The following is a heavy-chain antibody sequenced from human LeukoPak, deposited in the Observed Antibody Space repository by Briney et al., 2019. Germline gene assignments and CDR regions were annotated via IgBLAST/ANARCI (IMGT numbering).Heavy chain of an antibody. D-gene: IGHD5-24*01. J-gene: IGHJ4*02. Sequence: SSETLSLTCAVYGGSFSGYCWSWIRQPPGKGLEWIGEINHSGSTNYNPSLKSRVTISVDTSKNQFSLKLSSVTAADTAVYYCARKRWLQFFDYWGQGTLVTVSS. CDR1: GGSFSGYC. V-gene: IGHV4-34*01. CDR2: INHSGST. CDR3: ARKRWLQFFDY.